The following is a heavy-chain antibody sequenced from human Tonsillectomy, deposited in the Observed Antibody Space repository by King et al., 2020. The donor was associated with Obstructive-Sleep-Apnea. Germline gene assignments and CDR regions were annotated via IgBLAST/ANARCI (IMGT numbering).Heavy chain of an antibody. V-gene: IGHV3-23*04. Sequence: VQLVESGGGLVQPEGSLRLSCAASGFTFSSYAMSWVRQAPGKGLEWVSAISGSGGSTYYADSVKGRFTISRDNSKNMLYLQMNSLRSEDTAVYYGAKGPYGSDYYYYGMDVWGQGTTVTVSS. CDR2: ISGSGGST. CDR1: GFTFSSYA. J-gene: IGHJ6*02. D-gene: IGHD3-10*01. CDR3: AKGPYGSDYYYYGMDV.